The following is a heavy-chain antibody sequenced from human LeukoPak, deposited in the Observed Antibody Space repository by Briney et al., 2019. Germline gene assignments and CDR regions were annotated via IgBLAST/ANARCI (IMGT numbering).Heavy chain of an antibody. Sequence: SETLSLTCAVYGGSFSGYYWSWIRQPPGKGLEWIGEINHSGSTNYNPSLKSRVTISVDTSKNQFSLKLSSVTAADTAVYYCARPLGYSYRGLGYWGQGTLVTVSS. CDR1: GGSFSGYY. J-gene: IGHJ4*02. CDR3: ARPLGYSYRGLGY. D-gene: IGHD5-18*01. V-gene: IGHV4-34*01. CDR2: INHSGST.